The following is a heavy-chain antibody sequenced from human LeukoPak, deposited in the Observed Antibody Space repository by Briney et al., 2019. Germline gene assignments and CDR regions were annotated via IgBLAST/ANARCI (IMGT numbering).Heavy chain of an antibody. Sequence: SGPALVKPTQTLTLTCTFSGFSLTTTGMCVSWIRQPPGKALEWLARIDWNDHKYYSTSLKPRLTISKDTSKNQVVLTMTNVDPVDTATYYCARMVGYFDSSGYQPYFDYWGQGTLVTVSS. CDR1: GFSLTTTGMC. CDR2: IDWNDHK. V-gene: IGHV2-70*11. CDR3: ARMVGYFDSSGYQPYFDY. D-gene: IGHD3-22*01. J-gene: IGHJ4*02.